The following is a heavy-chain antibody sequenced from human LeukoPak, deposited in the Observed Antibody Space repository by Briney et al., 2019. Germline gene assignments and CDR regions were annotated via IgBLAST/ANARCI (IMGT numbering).Heavy chain of an antibody. J-gene: IGHJ4*02. CDR2: IYPGDPDT. CDR1: GYNFNIYS. V-gene: IGHV5-51*01. CDR3: ARHQGGTYYYDSSGHSYYFDY. Sequence: GESLKISCKGSGYNFNIYSIGWVRQMPGKGLEWTGIIYPGDPDTKYSPSFQGQVTISADKSISTAYLQWSSLKASDTAMYYCARHQGGTYYYDSSGHSYYFDYWGQGTLVTVSS. D-gene: IGHD3-22*01.